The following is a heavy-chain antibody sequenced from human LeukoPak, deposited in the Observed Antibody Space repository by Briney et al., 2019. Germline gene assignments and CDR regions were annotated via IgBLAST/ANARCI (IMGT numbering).Heavy chain of an antibody. CDR1: GFTFASYG. CDR3: AIMHGYYDGTGYWVQ. CDR2: ITTNGGRT. V-gene: IGHV3-23*01. D-gene: IGHD3-22*01. Sequence: PGGSLRLSCAAPGFTFASYGMSWVRQAPGKGLERVSFITTNGGRTSYADSVEGRFTISRDNPRNTLYMQMNSLRDEDTAVYYCAIMHGYYDGTGYWVQWGQGTLVTVSS. J-gene: IGHJ1*01.